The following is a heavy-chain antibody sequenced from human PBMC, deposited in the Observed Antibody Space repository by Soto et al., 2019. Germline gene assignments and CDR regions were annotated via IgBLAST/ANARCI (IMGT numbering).Heavy chain of an antibody. CDR3: ARPLTAISHPYCFNY. CDR1: GYSFTSYW. Sequence: EVQLVQSGAEVKKQGESLKISCKGSGYSFTSYWIGWVRQMPGRGLEWMGIIYPGDSDTRYSPSFQGQVTISVDKSISTAYLQWSSLAASDTAMYYCARPLTAISHPYCFNYWGQGTLVTCSA. D-gene: IGHD3-3*01. J-gene: IGHJ4*02. V-gene: IGHV5-51*03. CDR2: IYPGDSDT.